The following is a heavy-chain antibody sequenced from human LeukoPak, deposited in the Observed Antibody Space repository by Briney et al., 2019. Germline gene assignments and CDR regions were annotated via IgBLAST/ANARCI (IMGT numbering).Heavy chain of an antibody. J-gene: IGHJ4*01. V-gene: IGHV4-38-2*02. D-gene: IGHD6-13*01. CDR2: IYHSGST. CDR1: GYSISSGYY. Sequence: PSETLSLTCTVSGYSISSGYYWGWIRQPPGKGLEWIGSIYHSGSTYYNPSLKSRVTISVDTSKNQVSLKLSSVTAADTAVYYCAREVVAAPGTVDYWGQGTLVTVSS. CDR3: AREVVAAPGTVDY.